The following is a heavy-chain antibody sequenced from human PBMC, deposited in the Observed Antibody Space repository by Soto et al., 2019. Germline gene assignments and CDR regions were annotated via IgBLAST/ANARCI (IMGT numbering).Heavy chain of an antibody. CDR2: ISSSSSTI. Sequence: GGSLRIACAASGFTFSIYSINWVRQDPGKGLEWVSYISSSSSTIYYADSVKGRFTISRDNAKNSLYLQMNSLRDEDTAVYYCASWGREPTYYYDSSGYYPDPYDYWGQGTLVTVSS. CDR1: GFTFSIYS. D-gene: IGHD3-22*01. J-gene: IGHJ4*02. CDR3: ASWGREPTYYYDSSGYYPDPYDY. V-gene: IGHV3-48*02.